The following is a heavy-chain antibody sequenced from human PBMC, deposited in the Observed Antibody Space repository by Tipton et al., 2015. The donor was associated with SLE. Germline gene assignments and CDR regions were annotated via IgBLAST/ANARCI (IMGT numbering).Heavy chain of an antibody. CDR3: ARDPRIPIFGVAYYYGMDV. CDR1: GYTFTSYG. D-gene: IGHD3-3*01. Sequence: QLVQSGAEVKKPGASVKVSCKASGYTFTSYGISWVRQAPGQGLEWMGWISAYNGNTNYAQKLQGRVTMTTDTSTSTAYMELRSLRSDDTAVYYCARDPRIPIFGVAYYYGMDVWGQGTTVTVSS. CDR2: ISAYNGNT. V-gene: IGHV1-18*01. J-gene: IGHJ6*02.